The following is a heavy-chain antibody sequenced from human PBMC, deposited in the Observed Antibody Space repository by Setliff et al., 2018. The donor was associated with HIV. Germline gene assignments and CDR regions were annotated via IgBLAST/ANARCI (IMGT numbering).Heavy chain of an antibody. V-gene: IGHV4-61*02. Sequence: PSETLSLTCTVSGGSISSGSYYWSWIRQPAGKGLQWIGRIYTSGSTNYNPSLKSRVTISVDTSKNQFTLKLNSVTAADTAVYYCARVPFTTGFDYWGQGILVTVSS. CDR2: IYTSGST. D-gene: IGHD3-3*01. CDR1: GGSISSGSYY. J-gene: IGHJ4*02. CDR3: ARVPFTTGFDY.